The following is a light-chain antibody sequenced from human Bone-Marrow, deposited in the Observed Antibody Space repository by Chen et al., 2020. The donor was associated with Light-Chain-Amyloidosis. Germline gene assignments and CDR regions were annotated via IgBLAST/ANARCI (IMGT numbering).Light chain of an antibody. J-gene: IGKJ5*01. CDR3: QQSSSSPIT. CDR1: QSVHANY. Sequence: EIVLTQSPGTLSLSPGERVTLPCRASQSVHANYLTWYQQKPGQAPRLLITGTSSRAAGIPDRFSGSGSGTDFTLTISRLEPGDFAVYYCQQSSSSPITFGQGTRLEIK. V-gene: IGKV3-20*01. CDR2: GTS.